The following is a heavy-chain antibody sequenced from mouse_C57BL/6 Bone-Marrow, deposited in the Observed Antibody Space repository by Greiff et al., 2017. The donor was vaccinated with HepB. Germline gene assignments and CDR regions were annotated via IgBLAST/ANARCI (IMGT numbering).Heavy chain of an antibody. CDR3: ERQVTTVLAPLGFDV. CDR2: ISNGGGST. J-gene: IGHJ1*03. V-gene: IGHV5-12*01. CDR1: GFAFSDYY. D-gene: IGHD1-1*01. Sequence: EVKLMESGGGLVQPGGSLKLSCAASGFAFSDYYMYWVRQTPEKGLEWVAYISNGGGSTYYPHPVKGRFTISRDNAKNTMYLQMSRLKSEDTAMYYCERQVTTVLAPLGFDVWGTGTTVTVSS.